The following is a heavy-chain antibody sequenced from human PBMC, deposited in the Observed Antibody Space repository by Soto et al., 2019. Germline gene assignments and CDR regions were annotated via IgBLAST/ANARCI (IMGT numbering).Heavy chain of an antibody. Sequence: SETLYLTCTVSVGSITGYYWRWIRQSPWKGLDWVGCSYYTGATNYNPSLKSRVTISVGTSKNQVSLKLSSVTAADTAVYYCARGGRIVGATSNRYYFDYWGQGTLVTVSS. J-gene: IGHJ4*02. CDR1: VGSITGYY. CDR2: SYYTGAT. CDR3: ARGGRIVGATSNRYYFDY. D-gene: IGHD1-26*01. V-gene: IGHV4-59*01.